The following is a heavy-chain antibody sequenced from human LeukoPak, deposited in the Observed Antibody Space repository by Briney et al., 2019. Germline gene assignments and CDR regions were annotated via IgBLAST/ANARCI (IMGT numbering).Heavy chain of an antibody. Sequence: GGSLRLSCAASGFTFSSYSMNWVRQAPGKGLEWVSYISSSSSTIYYADSVKGRFTISRDNAKNSLYLQMNSLRAEDTAVYYCARSGIAVAGTRGAFDIWGQGTMVTVSS. CDR3: ARSGIAVAGTRGAFDI. V-gene: IGHV3-48*04. J-gene: IGHJ3*02. D-gene: IGHD6-19*01. CDR2: ISSSSSTI. CDR1: GFTFSSYS.